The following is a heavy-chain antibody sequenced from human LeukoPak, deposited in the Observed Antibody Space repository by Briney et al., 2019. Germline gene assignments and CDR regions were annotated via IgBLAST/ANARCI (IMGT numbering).Heavy chain of an antibody. CDR3: ARGRFGDSSGWYGGDFDY. Sequence: SETLSLTCAVYGGSFSGYYWSWIRQPPGKGLEWIGEINHSGSTNYNPSLKSRVTISVDTSKNQFSPKLSSVTAADTAVYYCARGRFGDSSGWYGGDFDYWGQGTLVTVSS. CDR2: INHSGST. D-gene: IGHD6-19*01. CDR1: GGSFSGYY. J-gene: IGHJ4*02. V-gene: IGHV4-34*01.